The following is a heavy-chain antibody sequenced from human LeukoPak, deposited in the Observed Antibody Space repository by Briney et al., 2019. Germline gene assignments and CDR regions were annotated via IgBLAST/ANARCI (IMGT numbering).Heavy chain of an antibody. J-gene: IGHJ4*02. V-gene: IGHV4-31*03. CDR3: ARDWGGAAAY. CDR1: GGPISSGGYY. D-gene: IGHD3-16*01. Sequence: SETLSLSCTVSGGPISSGGYYWSWIRQHPGKGLEWIGYIYYSGSTYYNPSLKSRVTISVDTSKNQFSLKLSSVTAADTAVYYYARDWGGAAAYWGQGTLVTVPS. CDR2: IYYSGST.